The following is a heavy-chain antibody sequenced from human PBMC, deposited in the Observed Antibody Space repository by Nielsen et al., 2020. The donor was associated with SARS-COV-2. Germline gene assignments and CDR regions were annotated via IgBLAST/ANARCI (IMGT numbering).Heavy chain of an antibody. CDR1: GFILDDYG. Sequence: GESLKISCEASGFILDDYGMSWVRQAPGKGLEWVSGINGNGGSTGYADSVKGRFTISIDNVKNSLYLQMNSLRVEDTALYYCARIAAAGNYYYYGLDVWGQGTTVTVSS. CDR2: INGNGGST. D-gene: IGHD6-13*01. V-gene: IGHV3-20*04. J-gene: IGHJ6*02. CDR3: ARIAAAGNYYYYGLDV.